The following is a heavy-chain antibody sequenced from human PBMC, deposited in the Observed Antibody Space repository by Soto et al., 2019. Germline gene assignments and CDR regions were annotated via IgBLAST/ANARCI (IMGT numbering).Heavy chain of an antibody. Sequence: GGSLRLSCAVSGFTFSDHYMDWVRQAPGKGLEWVGRTRNKANSYTTEYAASVKGRFTISRDESKNSLYLQMNSLKTDDTAVYYCVRVSGRNFFDYWGQGTLVTVSS. CDR1: GFTFSDHY. D-gene: IGHD1-26*01. J-gene: IGHJ4*02. CDR2: TRNKANSYTT. V-gene: IGHV3-72*01. CDR3: VRVSGRNFFDY.